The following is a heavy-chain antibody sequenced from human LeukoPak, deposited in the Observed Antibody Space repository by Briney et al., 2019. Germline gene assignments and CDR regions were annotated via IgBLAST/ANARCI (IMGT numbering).Heavy chain of an antibody. D-gene: IGHD2-21*01. J-gene: IGHJ4*02. CDR1: GYSFNNYW. CDR2: IYPGDSVT. Sequence: PGESLKIYFKGSGYSFNNYWMGWVRQMPGKGLEWMGIIYPGDSVTRYSPSFQGQVTLSAEKSISTAYLQWSSLKASDTAIFYCARLVVVNATSDYYFDYWGQGTLVTVSS. V-gene: IGHV5-51*01. CDR3: ARLVVVNATSDYYFDY.